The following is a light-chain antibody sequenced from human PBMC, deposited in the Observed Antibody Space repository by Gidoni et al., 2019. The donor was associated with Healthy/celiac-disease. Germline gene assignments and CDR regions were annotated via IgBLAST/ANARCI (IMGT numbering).Light chain of an antibody. CDR3: RQSYNTLIFT. CDR2: AAS. J-gene: IGKJ3*01. Sequence: DTQMTQSPSSPSASVGDRVTITCRASPSISSYLKGYQQKPGKAPKLLIYAASSLQSGVPSRFSGGGSGTDFTLTISSLQPEDFATYYCRQSYNTLIFTFXPXTKVDIK. V-gene: IGKV1-39*01. CDR1: PSISSY.